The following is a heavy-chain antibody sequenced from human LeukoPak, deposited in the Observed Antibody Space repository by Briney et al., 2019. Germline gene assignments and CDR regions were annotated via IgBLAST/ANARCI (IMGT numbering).Heavy chain of an antibody. CDR2: IYTSGST. D-gene: IGHD3-22*01. CDR1: GGSISSGSYY. CDR3: ARGTMTDALDI. V-gene: IGHV4-61*02. J-gene: IGHJ3*02. Sequence: SQTLSLTCTVSGGSISSGSYYWSWIRQPAGKGLEWIGRIYTSGSTNYNPSLKSRVTISVDTSKNQFSLKLSSVTAADTAVYYCARGTMTDALDIWGQGTMVTVSS.